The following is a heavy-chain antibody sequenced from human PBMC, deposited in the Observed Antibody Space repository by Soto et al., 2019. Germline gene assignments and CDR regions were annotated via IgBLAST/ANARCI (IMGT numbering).Heavy chain of an antibody. V-gene: IGHV2-70*01. CDR3: ARTIYYCGSGSYYYGMDV. CDR1: GFSLSTSGMC. Sequence: SGPTLVNPTQTLTLTCTFSGFSLSTSGMCVSWIRQPPGKALEWLALIDWDDDKYYSTSLKTRLTISKDTSKNQVVLTMTNMDPVDTATDYCARTIYYCGSGSYYYGMDVWGQGTTVTVSS. CDR2: IDWDDDK. J-gene: IGHJ6*02. D-gene: IGHD3-10*01.